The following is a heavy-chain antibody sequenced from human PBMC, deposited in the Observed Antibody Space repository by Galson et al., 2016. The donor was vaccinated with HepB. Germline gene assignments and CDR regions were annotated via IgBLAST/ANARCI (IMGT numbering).Heavy chain of an antibody. CDR3: ARARGISLVRGVTIRRWYFDL. CDR2: IFYSGST. CDR1: GGSISSGDYF. V-gene: IGHV4-31*03. D-gene: IGHD3-10*01. Sequence: TLSLTCTVSGGSISSGDYFWSWIRQHPGKGLEWVGFIFYSGSTYYSPSLKSRLTISIDTSENHFSLRLSSVTAADTAVYYCARARGISLVRGVTIRRWYFDLWGRGTLVTVSS. J-gene: IGHJ2*01.